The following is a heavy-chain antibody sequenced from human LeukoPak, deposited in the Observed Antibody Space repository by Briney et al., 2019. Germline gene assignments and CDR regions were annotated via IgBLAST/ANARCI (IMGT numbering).Heavy chain of an antibody. J-gene: IGHJ4*02. D-gene: IGHD1-1*01. Sequence: GGSLRLSCAASGFTFSNYWMSWVRQAPGKGLEWMAKIQQDGSDQYYVDSVKGRFTISRDNAKNSLYLEMSGLRAEDTAVYYCARPSLATNSSAGFWGQGTLVTVSS. CDR3: ARPSLATNSSAGF. CDR1: GFTFSNYW. V-gene: IGHV3-7*01. CDR2: IQQDGSDQ.